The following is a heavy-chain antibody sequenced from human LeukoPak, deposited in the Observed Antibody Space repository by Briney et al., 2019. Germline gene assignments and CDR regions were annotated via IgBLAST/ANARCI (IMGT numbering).Heavy chain of an antibody. V-gene: IGHV3-30*18. CDR2: ISYDGRSNK. CDR1: GFTISNYG. J-gene: IGHJ4*02. CDR3: AKGESWSYFQVSDS. Sequence: GGSVRLFRAASGFTISNYGMHWVRQAPGKGLEWVALISYDGRSNKYYADSVKGRFTISRDNSKNTLSLQMNSLRAEDTAVYYCAKGESWSYFQVSDSWRQGALVTVSS. D-gene: IGHD1-26*01.